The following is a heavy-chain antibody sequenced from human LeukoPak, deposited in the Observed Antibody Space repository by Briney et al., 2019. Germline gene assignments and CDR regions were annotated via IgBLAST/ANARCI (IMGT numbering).Heavy chain of an antibody. CDR2: IYYSGST. CDR1: GGSISSYY. CDR3: ARLVSGGESGSDWFDP. V-gene: IGHV4-59*08. J-gene: IGHJ5*02. D-gene: IGHD2-21*01. Sequence: PSETLSLTCTVSGGSISSYYWSWIRQPPGKGLEWIGYIYYSGSTNYNPSLKSRVTISVDTSKNQFSLKLSSVTAADTAVYYCARLVSGGESGSDWFDPWGQGTLVTVSS.